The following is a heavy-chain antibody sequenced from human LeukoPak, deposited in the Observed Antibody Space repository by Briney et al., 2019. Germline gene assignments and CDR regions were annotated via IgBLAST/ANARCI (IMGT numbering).Heavy chain of an antibody. CDR1: GGSISSSN. V-gene: IGHV3-48*01. CDR3: ARGLHSRLYDSSGYYPY. J-gene: IGHJ4*02. CDR2: ISSGSSTI. D-gene: IGHD3-22*01. Sequence: PSETLSLTCAVSGGSISSSNWWSWVRQAPGKGLEWVSYISSGSSTIYYADSVKGRFTVSRDNAKNSLYLQMKSLRAEDTAIYYCARGLHSRLYDSSGYYPYWGQGTLVTVSS.